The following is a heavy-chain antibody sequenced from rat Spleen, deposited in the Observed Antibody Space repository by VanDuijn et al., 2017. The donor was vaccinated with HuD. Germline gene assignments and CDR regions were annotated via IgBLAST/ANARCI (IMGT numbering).Heavy chain of an antibody. CDR3: ARLTWGLDY. CDR2: ISYDGSST. V-gene: IGHV5-29*01. D-gene: IGHD4-3*01. CDR1: GFTFSDYY. Sequence: EVQLVESDGGLVQPGRSLKLSCAASGFTFSDYYMAWVRQAPTKGLEWVATISYDGSSTYYRDSVKGRFTISRDNAKSTLYLQMDSLRSEDTATYYCARLTWGLDYWGQGVMVTVSS. J-gene: IGHJ2*01.